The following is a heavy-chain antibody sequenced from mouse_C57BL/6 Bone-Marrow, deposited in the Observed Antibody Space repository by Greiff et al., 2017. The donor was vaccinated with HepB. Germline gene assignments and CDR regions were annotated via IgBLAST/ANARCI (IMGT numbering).Heavy chain of an antibody. D-gene: IGHD1-1*01. J-gene: IGHJ1*03. V-gene: IGHV1-15*01. CDR3: TRYITTLVADWYFYV. Sequence: QVQLQQSGAELVRPGASVTLSCKASGYTFTDYEMHWVKQTPVHGLEWIGAIDPETGGTAYNQKFKGKAILTAYKSSSTAYMELRSLTSADSAVYYCTRYITTLVADWYFYVWGTGTTVTVSS. CDR2: IDPETGGT. CDR1: GYTFTDYE.